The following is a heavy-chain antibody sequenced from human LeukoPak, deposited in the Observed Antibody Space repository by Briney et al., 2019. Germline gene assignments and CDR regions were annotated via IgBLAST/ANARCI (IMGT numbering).Heavy chain of an antibody. CDR3: ARGPLYDILTRSQWVGWFDP. J-gene: IGHJ5*02. V-gene: IGHV7-4-1*02. Sequence: ASVKVSCKASGYTFTSYAMNWVRQAPGQGLEWMGWINTNTGNPTYAQGFTGRFVFSLDTSVSTAYLQISSLKAGDTAVYYCARGPLYDILTRSQWVGWFDPWGQGTLVTVSS. CDR2: INTNTGNP. D-gene: IGHD3-9*01. CDR1: GYTFTSYA.